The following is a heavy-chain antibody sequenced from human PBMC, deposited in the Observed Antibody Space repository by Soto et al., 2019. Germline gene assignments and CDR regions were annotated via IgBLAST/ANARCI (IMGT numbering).Heavy chain of an antibody. CDR2: IVVGSGNT. D-gene: IGHD4-17*01. Sequence: SVKVSCKASGYTFTSSAVQWVRQARGQRLEWIGWIVVGSGNTNYAQKFQERVTITRDMSTSTAYMELSSLRSEDTAVYYCAAHPSYGGNPSYYYYGMDVWGQGTTVTVSS. CDR1: GYTFTSSA. J-gene: IGHJ6*02. CDR3: AAHPSYGGNPSYYYYGMDV. V-gene: IGHV1-58*01.